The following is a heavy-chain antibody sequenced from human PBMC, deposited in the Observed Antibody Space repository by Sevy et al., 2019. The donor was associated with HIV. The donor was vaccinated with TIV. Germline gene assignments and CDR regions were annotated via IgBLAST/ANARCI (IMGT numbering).Heavy chain of an antibody. CDR3: VKDIGRRSVALSFDF. Sequence: VGSLRLSCAASGFTFDDFAMHWVRQIPGKRLEWVSLIGWDGGNKFYRSSVRGRFAISRDNTKNSLYLQMDSLKPDDTALYYCVKDIGRRSVALSFDFWGQGTLVTVSS. J-gene: IGHJ4*02. CDR2: IGWDGGNK. D-gene: IGHD6-19*01. V-gene: IGHV3-43*01. CDR1: GFTFDDFA.